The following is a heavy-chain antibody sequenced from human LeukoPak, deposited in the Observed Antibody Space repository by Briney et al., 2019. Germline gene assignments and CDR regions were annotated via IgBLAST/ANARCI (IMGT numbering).Heavy chain of an antibody. D-gene: IGHD3-22*01. V-gene: IGHV3-11*03. CDR3: ARSNYFDSSGYYYFFDW. CDR2: ISSSSSLT. CDR1: GFTLCDYY. Sequence: NPGGALRLSCAASGFTLCDYYMSWIRQAPGKGREWVSSISSSSSLTHYADSVKGRYPLSRDNAKNSLYLQMNNLTAELTAVYYCARSNYFDSSGYYYFFDWGGQGILVTVS. J-gene: IGHJ4*02.